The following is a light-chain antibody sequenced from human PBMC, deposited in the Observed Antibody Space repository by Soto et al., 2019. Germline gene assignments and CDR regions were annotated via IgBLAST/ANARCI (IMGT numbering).Light chain of an antibody. Sequence: QSVLTQPASVSGSPGQSITISCTGTSSDIGGSNYVSWYQQHPGKAPKLIIYEVSYRPSGVSNRFSGSKSAYTASLTISGLQAEDEADYYCNSQTTSGIRVFGTGTKLTVL. V-gene: IGLV2-14*01. J-gene: IGLJ1*01. CDR2: EVS. CDR3: NSQTTSGIRV. CDR1: SSDIGGSNY.